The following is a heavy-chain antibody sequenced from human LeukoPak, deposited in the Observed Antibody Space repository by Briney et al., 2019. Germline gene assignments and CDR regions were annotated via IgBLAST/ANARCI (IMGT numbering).Heavy chain of an antibody. CDR2: ISGSGGST. CDR3: GKDPNGDYVGAFDM. Sequence: GGSLRLSCAASGFTFSSYAMSWVRQAPGKGLEWVSAISGSGGSTYYADSVKGRFTIYRDNSKNTPFLQVNSLRAEGTAVYYCGKDPNGDYVGAFDMWGQGTMVTVSP. V-gene: IGHV3-23*01. J-gene: IGHJ3*02. CDR1: GFTFSSYA. D-gene: IGHD4-17*01.